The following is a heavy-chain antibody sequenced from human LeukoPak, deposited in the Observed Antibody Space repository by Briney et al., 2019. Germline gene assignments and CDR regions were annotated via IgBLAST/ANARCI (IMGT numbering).Heavy chain of an antibody. J-gene: IGHJ4*02. CDR3: ARGGSTVAPAPWVPFAY. Sequence: ASVKVSCKASGYTFTGNYMHWVRQAPGQGLEYMGYIDPNSGGTYYIQKFQGRVTMTRDMSINTAYVELSSLTSDDTAVYYCARGGSTVAPAPWVPFAYWGQGPLVTVSS. CDR1: GYTFTGNY. CDR2: IDPNSGGT. D-gene: IGHD4-11*01. V-gene: IGHV1-2*02.